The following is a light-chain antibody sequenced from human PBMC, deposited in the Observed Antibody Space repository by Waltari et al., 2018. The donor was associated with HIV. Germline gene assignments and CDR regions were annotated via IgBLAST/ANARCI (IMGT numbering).Light chain of an antibody. J-gene: IGLJ3*02. CDR3: HSFDSSRHV. CDR2: EDE. CDR1: SGSIASTH. Sequence: NFMLTQPPSVSDSPGKPITISCTRTSGSIASTHAQWYQQRPGSAPTTVIFEDEHRPSGVPDRFSGSIDRSSNSASLTISGLKTDDEADYYCHSFDSSRHVFGGGTKLTVL. V-gene: IGLV6-57*04.